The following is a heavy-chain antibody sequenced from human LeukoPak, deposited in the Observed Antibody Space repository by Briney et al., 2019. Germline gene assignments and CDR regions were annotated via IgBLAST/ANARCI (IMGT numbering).Heavy chain of an antibody. J-gene: IGHJ4*02. CDR2: ISWNSGSI. Sequence: GRSLRLSCAASGFTFDDYAMHWVRQAPGKGLEWVSGISWNSGSIGYADSVKGRFTISGDNAKNSLYLQMNSLRAEDTALYYCAKDRYYYDSSGKIFDYWGQGTLVTVSS. CDR1: GFTFDDYA. V-gene: IGHV3-9*01. D-gene: IGHD3-22*01. CDR3: AKDRYYYDSSGKIFDY.